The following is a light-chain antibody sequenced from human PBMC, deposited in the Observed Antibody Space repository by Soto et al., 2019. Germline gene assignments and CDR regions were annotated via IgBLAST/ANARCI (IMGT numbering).Light chain of an antibody. Sequence: QSVLTQPASVSGSPGQSITISCTGTSSEVGGYNYVSWYQQHPGKAPKLMIYDVSNRPSEVSNRFSGSTSGNTASLTISGLQAEDEADYYCSSYTSSSTPVVFGGGTQLTVL. J-gene: IGLJ2*01. V-gene: IGLV2-14*01. CDR2: DVS. CDR3: SSYTSSSTPVV. CDR1: SSEVGGYNY.